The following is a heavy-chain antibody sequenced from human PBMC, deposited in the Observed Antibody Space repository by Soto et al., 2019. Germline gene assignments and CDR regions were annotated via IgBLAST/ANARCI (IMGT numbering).Heavy chain of an antibody. J-gene: IGHJ6*02. Sequence: QVQLVESGGGVVQPGRSLRLSCAASGFTFSSYGMHWVHQAPGKGLEWVAVIWYDGSNKYYADSVKGRFTISRDNSKNTLYLQMNSLRAEDTAVYYCARDAGYGDYRRPPYYYYGMDVWGQGTTVTVSS. CDR2: IWYDGSNK. D-gene: IGHD4-17*01. V-gene: IGHV3-33*01. CDR3: ARDAGYGDYRRPPYYYYGMDV. CDR1: GFTFSSYG.